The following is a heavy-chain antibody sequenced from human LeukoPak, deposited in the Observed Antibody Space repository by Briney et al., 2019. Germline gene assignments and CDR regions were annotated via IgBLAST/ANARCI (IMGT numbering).Heavy chain of an antibody. J-gene: IGHJ6*02. CDR3: ARDISHLGYYYYGMDV. CDR1: GFTFSSYA. V-gene: IGHV3-30*04. CDR2: ISYDGSNK. Sequence: GGSLRLSCAAPGFTFSSYAMHWVRQAPGKGLEWVAVISYDGSNKYYADSVKGRFTISRDNSKNTLYLQMNSLRAEDTAVYYCARDISHLGYYYYGMDVWGQGTTVTVSS.